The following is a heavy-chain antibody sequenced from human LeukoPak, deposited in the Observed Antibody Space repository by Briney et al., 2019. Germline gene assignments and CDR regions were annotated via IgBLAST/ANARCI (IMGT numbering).Heavy chain of an antibody. Sequence: SVKVSCKASGGTFSSYAISWVRQAPGQGLEWMGGIIPIFGTANYAQKFQGRVTITTDESTSTAYMELSSLRSEDTAVYYCAIRGASTVTRASDVFDIWGQGTMVTVPS. CDR1: GGTFSSYA. J-gene: IGHJ3*02. CDR3: AIRGASTVTRASDVFDI. V-gene: IGHV1-69*05. CDR2: IIPIFGTA. D-gene: IGHD4-17*01.